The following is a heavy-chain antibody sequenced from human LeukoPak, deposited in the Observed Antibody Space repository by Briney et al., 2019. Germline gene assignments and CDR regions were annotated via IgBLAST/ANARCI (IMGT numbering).Heavy chain of an antibody. J-gene: IGHJ4*02. Sequence: GGSLRLSCAASGFTFSNYWMHWVRQAPGKGLVWVSRISGDGTGITFADSVKGRFSISRDNAKNTLYLQMNSLRAEDTAVYYCAKDPGRIAAASDYWGQGTLVTVSS. CDR1: GFTFSNYW. CDR2: ISGDGTGI. CDR3: AKDPGRIAAASDY. V-gene: IGHV3-74*01. D-gene: IGHD6-13*01.